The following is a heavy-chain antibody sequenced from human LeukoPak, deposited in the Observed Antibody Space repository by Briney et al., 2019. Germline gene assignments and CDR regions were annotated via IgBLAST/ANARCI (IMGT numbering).Heavy chain of an antibody. CDR3: ASPGHSSGYF. J-gene: IGHJ4*02. CDR1: GFTFSSYS. D-gene: IGHD3-22*01. Sequence: HPGGSLRLSCAASGFTFSSYSMNWVRQAPGKGLEWVSYISSSSSTIYYADSVKGRFTISRDNAKNSLYLQMNSLRAEDTAVYYCASPGHSSGYFCGQGTLVTVSS. V-gene: IGHV3-48*01. CDR2: ISSSSSTI.